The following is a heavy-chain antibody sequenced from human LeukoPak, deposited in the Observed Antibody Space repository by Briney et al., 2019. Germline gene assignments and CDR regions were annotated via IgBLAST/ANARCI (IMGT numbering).Heavy chain of an antibody. J-gene: IGHJ6*03. Sequence: AGGSLRLSCAASGFTFSSYWMSWVRQAPGKGLEWMANIKQAGSEKYYVDSVKGRFTISRDNAKNSLYLQMNSLRAEDTAVYYCAREASLNYMDVWGKGTTVTVSS. CDR2: IKQAGSEK. V-gene: IGHV3-7*01. CDR1: GFTFSSYW. CDR3: AREASLNYMDV.